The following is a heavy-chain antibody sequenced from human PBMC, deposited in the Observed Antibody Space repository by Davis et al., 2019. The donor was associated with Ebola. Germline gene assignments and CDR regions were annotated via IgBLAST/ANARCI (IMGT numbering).Heavy chain of an antibody. CDR3: ARAYDYVWGSYRLPDAFDI. D-gene: IGHD3-16*02. Sequence: PSETLSLTCTVSGGSISSYYWSWIRQPPGKGLEWIGYIYYSGSTNYNPSLKSRVTISVDTSKNQFSLKLSSVTAADTAVYYCARAYDYVWGSYRLPDAFDIWGQGTMVTVSS. J-gene: IGHJ3*02. CDR2: IYYSGST. V-gene: IGHV4-59*01. CDR1: GGSISSYY.